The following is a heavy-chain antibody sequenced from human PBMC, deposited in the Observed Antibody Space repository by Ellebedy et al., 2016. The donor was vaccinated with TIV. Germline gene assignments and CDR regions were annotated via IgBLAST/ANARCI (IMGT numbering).Heavy chain of an antibody. V-gene: IGHV4-59*01. J-gene: IGHJ5*02. CDR2: IHNSGGS. Sequence: MPAGSLRLSCTVSGGSISTYYWSWIRQPPGKRLEWIGYIHNSGGSNYNPSLKSRVTMSLDTSGNQFSLKLSSVTAADTAVYYCASYDSSGPEASGGFEPWGQGTRVTVSS. D-gene: IGHD3-22*01. CDR3: ASYDSSGPEASGGFEP. CDR1: GGSISTYY.